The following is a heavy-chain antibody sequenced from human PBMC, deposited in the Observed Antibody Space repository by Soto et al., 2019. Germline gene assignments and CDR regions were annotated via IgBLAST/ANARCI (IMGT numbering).Heavy chain of an antibody. CDR1: GGSFSGFY. CDR2: NNHSGSS. J-gene: IGHJ2*01. V-gene: IGHV4-34*01. CDR3: ARMAGPWYFDF. Sequence: QVQLQQWGAGLLKPSETLSLTCAVHGGSFSGFYWTWIRQHPGKGLEWSGENNHSGSSNYNPPLQSRVTMSLDTSGNQFSMTLDSAAAADTAVYYCARMAGPWYFDFWGRGTLVTVSS.